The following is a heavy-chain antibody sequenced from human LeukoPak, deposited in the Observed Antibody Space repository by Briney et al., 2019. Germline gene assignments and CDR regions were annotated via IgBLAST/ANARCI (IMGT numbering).Heavy chain of an antibody. Sequence: PGGSLRPSCAASGFTVGSNYMSWVRQAPGKGLEWVSVLYSDGRTTYANSVKGRFTISRDNSKNTLYLQMNSLRAEDTAVYYCARGGAVTTLDDWGQGTLVTVSS. J-gene: IGHJ4*02. D-gene: IGHD4-17*01. CDR2: LYSDGRT. CDR1: GFTVGSNY. V-gene: IGHV3-53*01. CDR3: ARGGAVTTLDD.